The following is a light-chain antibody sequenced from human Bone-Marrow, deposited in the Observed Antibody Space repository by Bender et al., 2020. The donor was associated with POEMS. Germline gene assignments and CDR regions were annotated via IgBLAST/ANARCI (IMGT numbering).Light chain of an antibody. CDR2: EVN. CDR3: ISYTSNSTLV. CDR1: SSDIGGYNY. V-gene: IGLV2-14*03. J-gene: IGLJ3*02. Sequence: QSALTQPASVSGSPGQSITISCTGTSSDIGGYNYVSWYQQHPGKAPKLMILEVNNLTSGVSNRFSGSRSGNTASLTISGLQADDEADYFCISYTSNSTLVFGGGSKLTVL.